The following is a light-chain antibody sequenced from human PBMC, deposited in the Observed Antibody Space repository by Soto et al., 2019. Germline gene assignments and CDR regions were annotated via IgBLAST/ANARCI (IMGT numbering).Light chain of an antibody. CDR3: QQYNSYST. V-gene: IGKV1-5*03. CDR1: QSISSW. Sequence: DIQMTQSPSTLSASVGDRVTITCRASQSISSWLAWYQQKPGKAPKLMIYKASSLESGVPSRFSGSVSGTEFTLTISSLQPDDFATYYCQQYNSYSTFGHGTKVDIK. CDR2: KAS. J-gene: IGKJ1*01.